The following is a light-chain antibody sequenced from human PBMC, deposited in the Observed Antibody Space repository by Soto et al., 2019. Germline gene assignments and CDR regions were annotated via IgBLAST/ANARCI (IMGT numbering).Light chain of an antibody. V-gene: IGKV1-39*01. Sequence: DIHMTQSPSSLSASVGDRVTITCRASQSITKYLNWYQQRPGRAPKLLLSTTSTLLSGVPSRFTGSGSGKHFTLTISSLQPEDFATYYCQQSFTSPTTFGQGTKLEIK. CDR2: TTS. CDR1: QSITKY. J-gene: IGKJ2*01. CDR3: QQSFTSPTT.